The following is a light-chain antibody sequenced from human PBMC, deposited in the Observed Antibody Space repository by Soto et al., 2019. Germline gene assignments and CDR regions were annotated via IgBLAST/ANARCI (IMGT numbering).Light chain of an antibody. J-gene: IGKJ4*01. V-gene: IGKV1-5*03. Sequence: IQMTQSPSTLPASVGDRVTITCRASESIGVWLAWYQQKPGEAPELLIYKASTLQSGVPSRFSGSGSGTEFTLTISCLQADDFAIYYCQQYKSHSELSFGGGTKVEI. CDR2: KAS. CDR3: QQYKSHSELS. CDR1: ESIGVW.